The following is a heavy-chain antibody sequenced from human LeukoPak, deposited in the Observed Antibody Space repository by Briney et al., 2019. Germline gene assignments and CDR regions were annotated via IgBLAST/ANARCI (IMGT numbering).Heavy chain of an antibody. J-gene: IGHJ3*02. CDR1: GFSLSTSGVG. CDR2: IYWDDDK. V-gene: IGHV2-5*02. Sequence: SGPTLVNPTQTLTLTCTFSGFSLSTSGVGVGWIRQPPGKTLEWLASIYWDDDKRYSPFLKSRLTITKDTSKNQVVLTMTNMDPVDTATYYCAHSHQGLHAFDIWGRGTMVTVSS. CDR3: AHSHQGLHAFDI.